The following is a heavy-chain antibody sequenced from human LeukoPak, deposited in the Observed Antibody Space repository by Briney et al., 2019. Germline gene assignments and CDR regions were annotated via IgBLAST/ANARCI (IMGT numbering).Heavy chain of an antibody. V-gene: IGHV3-30-3*01. J-gene: IGHJ6*03. CDR2: ISYDGGNK. CDR3: ARGETYLYYYNMDV. Sequence: GGSLRLSCAASGFTFSNYAMHWVRQAPGKGLEWVALISYDGGNKYYADSVEGRFTISRDTAENTLYLQMDSLRADDTAVYYCARGETYLYYYNMDVWGKGTTVTVSS. D-gene: IGHD3-10*01. CDR1: GFTFSNYA.